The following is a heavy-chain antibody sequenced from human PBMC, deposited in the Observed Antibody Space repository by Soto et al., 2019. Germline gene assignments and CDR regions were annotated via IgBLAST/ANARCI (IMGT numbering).Heavy chain of an antibody. J-gene: IGHJ6*02. CDR1: GFSLSTSGVG. D-gene: IGHD2-2*01. CDR3: ACSSTRPMLYYYGMDV. V-gene: IGHV2-5*01. CDR2: IYWNDDK. Sequence: SGPTLVNPTQTLTLTCTFSGFSLSTSGVGVGWVRQPPGKALEWLALIYWNDDKRYSPSLKSRLTITKDTSKNQVVLTMTNMDPVDTATYYCACSSTRPMLYYYGMDVWGQGTTVTVSS.